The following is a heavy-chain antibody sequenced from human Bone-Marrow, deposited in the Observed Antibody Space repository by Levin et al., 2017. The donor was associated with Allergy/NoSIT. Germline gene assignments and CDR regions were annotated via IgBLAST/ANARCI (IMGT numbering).Heavy chain of an antibody. CDR3: AREGDSSIGY. CDR1: GYSISSGYY. CDR2: IYHSGST. J-gene: IGHJ4*02. D-gene: IGHD6-19*01. Sequence: PGGSLRLSCAVSGYSISSGYYWGWIRQPPGKGLEWIGSIYHSGSTYYNPSLKSRVTISVDTSKNQFSLKLSSVTAADTAVYYCAREGDSSIGYWGQGTLVTVSS. V-gene: IGHV4-38-2*02.